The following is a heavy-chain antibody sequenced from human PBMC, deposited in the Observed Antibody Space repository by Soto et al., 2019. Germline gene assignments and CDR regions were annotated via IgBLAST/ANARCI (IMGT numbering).Heavy chain of an antibody. D-gene: IGHD3-16*01. CDR1: SGSIFTTNW. CDR3: ARKPDVATAKVGGGYVFDV. CDR2: IYHSGRT. V-gene: IGHV4-4*02. J-gene: IGHJ3*01. Sequence: QVQLQESGPGLVKPSGTLSLTCAASSGSIFTTNWWSWVRRSPGRGLQWIGDIYHSGRTKYNLSLKRRVSISIDKSKDRFFLNLTSVTAADTAVYYCARKPDVATAKVGGGYVFDVWGQGTMVTVSS.